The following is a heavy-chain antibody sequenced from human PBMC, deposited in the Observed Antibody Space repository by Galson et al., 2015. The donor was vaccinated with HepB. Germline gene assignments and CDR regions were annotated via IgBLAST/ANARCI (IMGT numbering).Heavy chain of an antibody. D-gene: IGHD5-18*01. CDR1: GFTFSNAW. Sequence: SLRLSCAASGFTFSNAWMNWVRQAPGKGLEWVGRIKSKTDGGTTDYAAPVKGRFTISRDDSKNTLYLQMNSLKTEDTAVYYCTTVLNVDTAMDKYYYYYMDVWGKGTTVTVSS. CDR3: TTVLNVDTAMDKYYYYYMDV. V-gene: IGHV3-15*07. J-gene: IGHJ6*03. CDR2: IKSKTDGGTT.